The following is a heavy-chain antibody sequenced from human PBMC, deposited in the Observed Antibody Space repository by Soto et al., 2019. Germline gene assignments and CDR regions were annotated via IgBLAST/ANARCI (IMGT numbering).Heavy chain of an antibody. J-gene: IGHJ4*02. CDR3: ARGLGGHLDLLDY. D-gene: IGHD1-1*01. CDR2: INTGNGNT. Sequence: ASVKVSCKASGYTFTNYAMHWMRQAPGQRLEWMGWINTGNGNTKYSQKFQGRVTITRDTSASTAYVELSSLRTEDTAVYYCARGLGGHLDLLDYWGQGTLVTVSS. CDR1: GYTFTNYA. V-gene: IGHV1-3*04.